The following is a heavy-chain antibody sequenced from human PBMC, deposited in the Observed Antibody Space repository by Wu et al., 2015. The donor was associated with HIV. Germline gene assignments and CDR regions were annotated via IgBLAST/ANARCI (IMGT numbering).Heavy chain of an antibody. V-gene: IGHV1-69*13. CDR1: GGTFSSYA. J-gene: IGHJ5*02. D-gene: IGHD3-22*01. CDR3: ARSYYYDSSGYYQPDNWFDP. CDR2: IIPIFGTA. Sequence: QVQLVQSGAEVKKPGSSVKVSCKASGGTFSSYAISWVRQAPGQGLEWMGRIIPIFGTANYAQKFQGRVTITADESTSTAYMELSSLRSEDTAVYYCARSYYYDSSGYYQPDNWFDPWGQGTLVTVSS.